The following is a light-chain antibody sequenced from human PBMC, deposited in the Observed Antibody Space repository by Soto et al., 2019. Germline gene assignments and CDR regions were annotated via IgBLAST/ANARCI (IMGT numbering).Light chain of an antibody. Sequence: QSVLTQPPSLSGAPGQRVIISCTGSTSNIGAGYDVHWYQQVPGKSPKFLIYSNSDRASGVPDRFSGSKSATSASLAITGLQAEDEADYYCQSFDSSLSASVFGGGTKVTVL. J-gene: IGLJ3*02. V-gene: IGLV1-40*01. CDR1: TSNIGAGYD. CDR2: SNS. CDR3: QSFDSSLSASV.